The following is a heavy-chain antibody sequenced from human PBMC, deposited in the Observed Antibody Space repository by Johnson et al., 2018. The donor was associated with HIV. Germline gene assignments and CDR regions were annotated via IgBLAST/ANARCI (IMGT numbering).Heavy chain of an antibody. CDR1: GFTFSSYA. Sequence: QVQLVESGGGVVQPGGSLRLSCAASGFTFSSYAMHWVRQAPGKGLEWVAVISYDGSNKYYADSVKGRFTISRDNSKNTLYLQMNNLRAEDTAVYYCAAGYGMASDAFDIWGQGTMVTVSS. D-gene: IGHD5-18*01. V-gene: IGHV3-30-3*02. CDR2: ISYDGSNK. CDR3: AAGYGMASDAFDI. J-gene: IGHJ3*02.